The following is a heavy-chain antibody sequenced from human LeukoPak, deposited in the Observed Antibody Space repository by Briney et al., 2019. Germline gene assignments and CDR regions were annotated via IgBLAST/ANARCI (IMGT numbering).Heavy chain of an antibody. V-gene: IGHV3-73*01. Sequence: GGSLRLSCAASGFTVSSNYMSWVRQASGKGLEWVGRIRSNYATTYAASMKGRFTISRDDSQNTAYPQINSLKTEDTAVYYCTRLYDGSGTYYNGDYWGQGTLVTVSS. J-gene: IGHJ4*02. D-gene: IGHD3-10*01. CDR3: TRLYDGSGTYYNGDY. CDR2: IRSNYAT. CDR1: GFTVSSNY.